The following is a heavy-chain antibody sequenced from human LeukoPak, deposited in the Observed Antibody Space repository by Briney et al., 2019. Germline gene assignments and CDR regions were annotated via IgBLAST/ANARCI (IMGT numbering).Heavy chain of an antibody. D-gene: IGHD2-2*01. CDR3: ARGTRSNSYYFDY. CDR2: MNPNSGNT. J-gene: IGHJ4*02. Sequence: ASVKVSCKASGYTFTSYDINWVRQATGQGLEWMGWMNPNSGNTGYAQKFQGRVTMTRHTSISTAYMELSSLRSDDTAVYYCARGTRSNSYYFDYWGQGTLVTVSS. V-gene: IGHV1-8*01. CDR1: GYTFTSYD.